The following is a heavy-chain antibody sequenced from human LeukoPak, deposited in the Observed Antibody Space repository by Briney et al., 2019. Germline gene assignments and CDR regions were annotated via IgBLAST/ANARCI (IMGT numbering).Heavy chain of an antibody. J-gene: IGHJ4*02. CDR2: ISSSGSTI. D-gene: IGHD6-6*01. V-gene: IGHV3-11*04. CDR3: ARSRIAARWYYFDY. Sequence: GGSLRLSCAASGFTFSDYYMSWIGQAPGKGLEGVSYISSSGSTIYYADSVKGRFTISRDNAKNSLYLQMNSLRAEDTAVYYCARSRIAARWYYFDYWGQGTLVTVSS. CDR1: GFTFSDYY.